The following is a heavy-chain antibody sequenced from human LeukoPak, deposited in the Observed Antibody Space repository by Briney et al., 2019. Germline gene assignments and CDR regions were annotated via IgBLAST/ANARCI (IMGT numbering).Heavy chain of an antibody. V-gene: IGHV4-31*03. CDR3: ASFLMVRGVIIMDY. D-gene: IGHD3-10*01. CDR1: GGSISGGGYY. Sequence: PSETLSLTCTVSGGSISGGGYYWSWIRQHPGKGLEWIGYIYYSGSTYYNPSLKSRVTISVDTSKNQFSLKLSSVTAADTAVYYCASFLMVRGVIIMDYWGQGTLVTVSS. CDR2: IYYSGST. J-gene: IGHJ4*02.